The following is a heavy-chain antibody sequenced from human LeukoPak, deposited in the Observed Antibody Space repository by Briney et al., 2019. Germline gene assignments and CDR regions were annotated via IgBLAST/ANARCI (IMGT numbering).Heavy chain of an antibody. Sequence: PGGSLRLSCAASGFTFSSYSMNWVRQAPGKGLEWVSSISSSSSYIYYADSVKGRFTISRDNAKNSLYLQMNSLRAEDTAVYYCARDWDYGDYEGWFDPWGQEPWSPSPQ. CDR1: GFTFSSYS. CDR3: ARDWDYGDYEGWFDP. D-gene: IGHD4-17*01. J-gene: IGHJ5*02. V-gene: IGHV3-21*01. CDR2: ISSSSSYI.